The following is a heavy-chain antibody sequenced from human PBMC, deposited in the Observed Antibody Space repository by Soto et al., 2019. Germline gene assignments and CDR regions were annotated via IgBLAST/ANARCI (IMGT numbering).Heavy chain of an antibody. CDR2: ISGYNGNT. CDR3: AREGQASYYYYGMDV. V-gene: IGHV1-18*01. Sequence: QVQVVQSGDEVKKPGASVKVSCKASGYTFTNYGFSWVRQAPGQGLEWMGWISGYNGNTKYAEKFQGRVTMTTDTAPRTAHMGLRSLRSDDTAVYYCAREGQASYYYYGMDVWGQGTAVTVSS. CDR1: GYTFTNYG. J-gene: IGHJ6*02.